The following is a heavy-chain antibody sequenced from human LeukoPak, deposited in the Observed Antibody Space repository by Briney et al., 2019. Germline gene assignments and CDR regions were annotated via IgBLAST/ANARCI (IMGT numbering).Heavy chain of an antibody. J-gene: IGHJ4*02. CDR2: IYPGNSDT. V-gene: IGHV5-51*01. CDR1: GYSFTSYW. CDR3: ARKAAAGTGYSDY. D-gene: IGHD6-13*01. Sequence: GESLQISCHGSGYSFTSYWIGWVRQMPGKGLEWMGIIYPGNSDTRYSPSFQGQVTISADKSISTAYLQWSSLKASDTAMYYCARKAAAGTGYSDYWGQGTLVTVSS.